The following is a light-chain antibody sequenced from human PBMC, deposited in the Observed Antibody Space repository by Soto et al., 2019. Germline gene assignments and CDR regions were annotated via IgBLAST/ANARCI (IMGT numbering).Light chain of an antibody. CDR2: DVN. Sequence: QSVLTQPASVSGSPGQSITISCTGTSSDVGGYNLVSWYQQHPGKAPKLMLYDVNKRPSGVSNRFSGSKSGNTASLTISGLQAEDEADYYCTSWTTSTTIIFGGGTKVTVL. CDR3: TSWTTSTTII. V-gene: IGLV2-14*02. J-gene: IGLJ2*01. CDR1: SSDVGGYNL.